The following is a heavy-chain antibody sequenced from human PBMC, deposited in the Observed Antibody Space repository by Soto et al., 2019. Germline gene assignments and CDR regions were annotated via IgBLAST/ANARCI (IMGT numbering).Heavy chain of an antibody. Sequence: ASVKVSCKASGYTFTSYGISWVRQAPGQGLEWMGWISAYNGNTNYAQKFQGRVTTTTDTSTSTAYMELRSLRSDDTAVYYCARMVDSSGYYYFDYWGQGTLVTVSS. J-gene: IGHJ4*02. CDR3: ARMVDSSGYYYFDY. D-gene: IGHD3-22*01. CDR2: ISAYNGNT. V-gene: IGHV1-18*01. CDR1: GYTFTSYG.